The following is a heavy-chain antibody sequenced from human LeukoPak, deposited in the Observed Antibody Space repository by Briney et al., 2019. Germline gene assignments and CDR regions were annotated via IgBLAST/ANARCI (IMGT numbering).Heavy chain of an antibody. V-gene: IGHV3-23*01. Sequence: GGSLRLSCAASGFTFSSYAMSWVRQAPGKGLEWVSAISGSGGSTYYADSVKGRFTISRDNSKNTLYLQMNSLRAEDTAVYYCAKSPHHYDSSGYYYFDYWGQGTLVTVSS. CDR1: GFTFSSYA. CDR2: ISGSGGST. D-gene: IGHD3-22*01. CDR3: AKSPHHYDSSGYYYFDY. J-gene: IGHJ4*02.